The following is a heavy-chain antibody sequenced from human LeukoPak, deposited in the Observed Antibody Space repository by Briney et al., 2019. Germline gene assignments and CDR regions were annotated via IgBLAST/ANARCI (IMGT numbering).Heavy chain of an antibody. CDR1: GFTFSNFH. Sequence: PGGSLRLSCAASGFTFSNFHMSWVRQTSGQGVEWVATIKPDGTEKYYVDSVKGRFTISRDSTKNSVYLQMNSLRVEDTAIYFCARGGRWYFDFWGQGTLVTVSS. J-gene: IGHJ4*02. V-gene: IGHV3-7*01. CDR2: IKPDGTEK. D-gene: IGHD5-24*01. CDR3: ARGGRWYFDF.